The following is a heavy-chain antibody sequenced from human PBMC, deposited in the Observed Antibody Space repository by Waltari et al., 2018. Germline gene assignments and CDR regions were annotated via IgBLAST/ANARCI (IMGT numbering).Heavy chain of an antibody. V-gene: IGHV4-4*07. J-gene: IGHJ6*03. Sequence: QVPLQESGPGLLKPSETLSLTCTVSGGSISRYYWRWIRQPAGKGLEWIGRIYSSGSSSCTPSRKSRVTMSVDTSKNQFSLKLTPVTAADLAVYYCARCGLEPRGYYQYMDVWGKGTTVTISS. D-gene: IGHD1-1*01. CDR1: GGSISRYY. CDR2: IYSSGSS. CDR3: ARCGLEPRGYYQYMDV.